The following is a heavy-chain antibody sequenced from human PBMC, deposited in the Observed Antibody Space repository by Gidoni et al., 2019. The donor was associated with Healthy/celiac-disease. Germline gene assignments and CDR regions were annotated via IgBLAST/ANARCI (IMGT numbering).Heavy chain of an antibody. CDR1: GFTVSSNY. CDR3: ASQYNYGSGSYLDY. J-gene: IGHJ4*02. Sequence: EVQLVESGGGLVQPGGSLSLSCAASGFTVSSNYMSWVRQAPGKGLEWVSVIYSGGSTYYADSVKGRFTISRDNSKNTLYLQMNSLRAEDTAVYYCASQYNYGSGSYLDYWGQGTLVTVSS. CDR2: IYSGGST. V-gene: IGHV3-66*04. D-gene: IGHD3-10*01.